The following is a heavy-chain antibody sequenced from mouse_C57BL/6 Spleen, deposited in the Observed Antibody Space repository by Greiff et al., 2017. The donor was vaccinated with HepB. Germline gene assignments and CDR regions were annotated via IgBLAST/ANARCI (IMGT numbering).Heavy chain of an antibody. J-gene: IGHJ2*01. Sequence: QVQLKESGAELVKPGASVKLSCKASGYTFTEYTIHWVKQRSGQGLEWIGWFYPGSGSIKYNEKFKDKATLTADKSSSTVYMELSRLTSEDSAVYFCARHEDRQLRLRPYFDYWGQGTTLTVSS. V-gene: IGHV1-62-2*01. CDR2: FYPGSGSI. CDR3: ARHEDRQLRLRPYFDY. CDR1: GYTFTEYT. D-gene: IGHD3-2*02.